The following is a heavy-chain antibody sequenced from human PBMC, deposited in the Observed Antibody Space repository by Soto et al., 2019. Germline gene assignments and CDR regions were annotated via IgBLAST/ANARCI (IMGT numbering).Heavy chain of an antibody. D-gene: IGHD1-26*01. CDR2: IGPESGAT. J-gene: IGHJ4*02. Sequence: ASVKVSCKASGYTFTGHYIHWVRQAPEQGPEWMGEIGPESGATRYAQRFQGRVTMTRDMSITTVYMELDNLSPDDTAVYYCGRGRSGQIVVFYWGQGTPVTVSS. CDR1: GYTFTGHY. CDR3: GRGRSGQIVVFY. V-gene: IGHV1-2*02.